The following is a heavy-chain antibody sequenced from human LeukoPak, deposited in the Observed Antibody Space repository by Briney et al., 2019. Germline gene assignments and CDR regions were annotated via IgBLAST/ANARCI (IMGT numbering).Heavy chain of an antibody. V-gene: IGHV4-39*01. CDR2: IYYSGST. J-gene: IGHJ4*02. D-gene: IGHD5-24*01. CDR1: GGSISSSSYY. Sequence: SETLSLTCTVSGGSISSSSYYWGWIRQPPGKGLEWIGSIYYSGSTYYNPSLKSRVTISVDTSKNQFSLKLSSVTAADTAVYYCARRRDGFPFDYWGQGTLVTVSS. CDR3: ARRRDGFPFDY.